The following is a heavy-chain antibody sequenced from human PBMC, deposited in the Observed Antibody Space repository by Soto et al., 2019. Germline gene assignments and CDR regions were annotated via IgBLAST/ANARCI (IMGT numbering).Heavy chain of an antibody. CDR3: AREVQQQLVRTDAFDI. J-gene: IGHJ3*02. Sequence: ASVKVSCKVSGYSFVGYYMHWVRQAPGQGLEWMGWINPNSGGTNYAQKFQGRVTMTRDTSISTAYMELSRLRSDDTAVYYCAREVQQQLVRTDAFDIWGQGTMVTVSS. D-gene: IGHD6-13*01. CDR1: GYSFVGYY. CDR2: INPNSGGT. V-gene: IGHV1-2*02.